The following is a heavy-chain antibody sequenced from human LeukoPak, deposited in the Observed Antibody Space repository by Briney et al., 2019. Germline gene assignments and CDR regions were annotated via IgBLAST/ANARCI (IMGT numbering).Heavy chain of an antibody. CDR2: FDPVDGET. J-gene: IGHJ4*02. Sequence: ASVKVSCKVSGYTPTELSTHWVRQAPGKGLEWMGGFDPVDGETIYAQKFQGRVTMTEDTSTDTAYMELSSLRSEDTAVYYCATDAPYYYDSSGYPLYWGQGTLVTVSS. CDR3: ATDAPYYYDSSGYPLY. D-gene: IGHD3-22*01. V-gene: IGHV1-24*01. CDR1: GYTPTELS.